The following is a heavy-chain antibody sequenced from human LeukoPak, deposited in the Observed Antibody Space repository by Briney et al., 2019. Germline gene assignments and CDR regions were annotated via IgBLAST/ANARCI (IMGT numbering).Heavy chain of an antibody. D-gene: IGHD3-10*01. J-gene: IGHJ2*01. CDR2: INHSGST. CDR1: GVSFSGYY. V-gene: IGHV4-34*01. CDR3: ARVFYYGSGTFDL. Sequence: SETLSLTCAVYGVSFSGYYWSWIRQPPGKGLEWIGEINHSGSTTYNPSLRSRVTISVDTSKNQFSLKLSSVTAGDTAVYYCARVFYYGSGTFDLWGRGTLVTVSS.